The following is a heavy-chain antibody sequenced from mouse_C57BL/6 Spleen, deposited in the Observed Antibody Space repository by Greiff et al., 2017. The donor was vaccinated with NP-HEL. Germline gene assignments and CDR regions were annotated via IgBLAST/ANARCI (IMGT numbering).Heavy chain of an antibody. V-gene: IGHV1-76*01. CDR2: IYPGSGNT. D-gene: IGHD2-1*01. Sequence: QVQLQQSGAELVRPGASVKLSCKASGYTFTDYYINWVKQRPGQGLEWIARIYPGSGNTYYNEKFKVKATLTAEKSSSTAYMQLSSLTSEDSAVYFCARGGIYYGNYRAWFAYWGQGTLVTVSA. J-gene: IGHJ3*01. CDR3: ARGGIYYGNYRAWFAY. CDR1: GYTFTDYY.